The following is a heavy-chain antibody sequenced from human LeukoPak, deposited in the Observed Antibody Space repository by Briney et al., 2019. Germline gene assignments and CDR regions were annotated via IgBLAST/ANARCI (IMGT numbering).Heavy chain of an antibody. V-gene: IGHV1-2*02. CDR2: INPNSGGT. CDR1: GYTFTDYF. J-gene: IGHJ4*02. D-gene: IGHD4-17*01. CDR3: ARDTITVTTPYFDY. Sequence: GASVKVSCKASGYTFTDYFMHWVRQAPGQGLEWMGWINPNSGGTHYAQKFQGRVTMTRDTSTSTAYMELSSLRPDDTAFYYCARDTITVTTPYFDYWGQGTLVTVPS.